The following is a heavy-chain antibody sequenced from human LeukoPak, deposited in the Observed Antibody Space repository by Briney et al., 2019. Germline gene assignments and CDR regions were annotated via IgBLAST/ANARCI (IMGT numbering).Heavy chain of an antibody. CDR3: ARDLSPYDILTGYYFLDAFDI. V-gene: IGHV4-4*07. Sequence: SETLSLTCTVSGGSISSFYWSWIRQPAGKGLEWIGRIYTSGSTNYNPSLKSRVTMSVDTSKNQFSLKLSSVTAADTAVYYCARDLSPYDILTGYYFLDAFDIWGQGTMVTVSS. J-gene: IGHJ3*02. CDR2: IYTSGST. CDR1: GGSISSFY. D-gene: IGHD3-9*01.